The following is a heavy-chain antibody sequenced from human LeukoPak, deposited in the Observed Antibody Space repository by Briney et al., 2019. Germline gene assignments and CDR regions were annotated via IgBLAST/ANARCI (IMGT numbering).Heavy chain of an antibody. CDR1: GFTFSSYA. CDR2: ISGSGGST. J-gene: IGHJ4*02. V-gene: IGHV3-23*01. Sequence: GGSLRLSCAASGFTFSSYAMSWVRQAPGKGLEWVSAISGSGGSTYYADSVKGRFTISRDNAKNSLYLQMNSLRAEDTAVYYCARGGLENRDYWGQGTLVTVSS. D-gene: IGHD1-1*01. CDR3: ARGGLENRDY.